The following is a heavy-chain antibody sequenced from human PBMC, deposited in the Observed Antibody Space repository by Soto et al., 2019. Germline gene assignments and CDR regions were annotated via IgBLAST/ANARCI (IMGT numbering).Heavy chain of an antibody. Sequence: QVQLVQSGAEVKKPGSSVKVSCKASGGTFSSYAISWVRQAPGQGLEWMGGIIPISDTTNYAQKFQGRVTITADESTSTAYMVLSSLRSEDTAVYYCARSQGSSTSLEIYYYYYYGMDGWGQGTKVTVPS. J-gene: IGHJ6*02. CDR3: ARSQGSSTSLEIYYYYYYGMDG. CDR2: IIPISDTT. D-gene: IGHD2-2*01. V-gene: IGHV1-69*01. CDR1: GGTFSSYA.